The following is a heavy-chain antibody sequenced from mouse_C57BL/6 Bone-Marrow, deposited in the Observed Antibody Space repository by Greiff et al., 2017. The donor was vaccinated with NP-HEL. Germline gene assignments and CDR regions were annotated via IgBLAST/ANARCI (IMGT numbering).Heavy chain of an antibody. D-gene: IGHD4-1*01. Sequence: VQLKQSGAELVRPGTSVKMSCKASGYTFTNYWIGWAKQRPGHGLEWIGDIYPGGGYTNYNEKFKGKATLTADKSSSTAYMQFSSLTSEDSAIYYCARELTGTWGDYFDYWGQGTTLTVSS. CDR3: ARELTGTWGDYFDY. CDR1: GYTFTNYW. J-gene: IGHJ2*01. CDR2: IYPGGGYT. V-gene: IGHV1-63*01.